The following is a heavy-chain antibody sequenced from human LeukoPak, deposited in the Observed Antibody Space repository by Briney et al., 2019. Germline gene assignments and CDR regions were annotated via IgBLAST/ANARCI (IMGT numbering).Heavy chain of an antibody. CDR2: IYTSGST. CDR3: ARARPNYYMDV. Sequence: SETLSLTCAVYGGSFSGYYWSWIRQPAGKGLEWIGRIYTSGSTNYNPSLKSRVTISVDTSKNQFSLKLSSVTAADTAVYYCARARPNYYMDVWGKGTTVTVSS. CDR1: GGSFSGYY. V-gene: IGHV4-59*10. J-gene: IGHJ6*03.